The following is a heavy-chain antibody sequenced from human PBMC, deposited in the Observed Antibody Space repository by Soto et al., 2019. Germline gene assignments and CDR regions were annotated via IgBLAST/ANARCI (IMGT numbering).Heavy chain of an antibody. CDR3: AGYHPTMVRGKGWFDP. CDR2: IYYSGST. J-gene: IGHJ5*02. V-gene: IGHV4-31*03. Sequence: QVQLQESGPGLVKPSQTLSLTCTVSGGSISSGGYYWSWIRQHPGKGLEWIGYIYYSGSTYYNPSLQSRVTISVDTSKNPFPLKLSSVTAADTAVYYCAGYHPTMVRGKGWFDPWGQGTLVTVSS. CDR1: GGSISSGGYY. D-gene: IGHD3-10*01.